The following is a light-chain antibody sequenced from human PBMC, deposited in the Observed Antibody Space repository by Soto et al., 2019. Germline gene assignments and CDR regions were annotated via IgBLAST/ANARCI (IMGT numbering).Light chain of an antibody. CDR2: DAS. V-gene: IGKV3-20*01. Sequence: EFPLTPSPFSLSLSPRARATLSCMASQTVRNNYLAWYQQKPGQAPRLMIYDASSRATGIPDRFSGGGSGTDFTLTISRLEPEDFAVYYCQQFSSYPLPFGGGGKVDIK. J-gene: IGKJ4*01. CDR3: QQFSSYPLP. CDR1: QTVRNNY.